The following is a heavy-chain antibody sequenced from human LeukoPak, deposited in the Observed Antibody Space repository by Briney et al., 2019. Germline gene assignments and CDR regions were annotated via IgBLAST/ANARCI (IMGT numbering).Heavy chain of an antibody. CDR1: GYTFTGYY. V-gene: IGHV1-2*02. Sequence: ASVKVSCKASGYTFTGYYMHWVRQAPGQGLEWMGWINPNSGGTNYAQKFQGRVTMTRDTSISTAYMELSRLRSDDTAVYYCARGSGYFDWLSPYYYYGMDVWGQGTTVTASS. CDR3: ARGSGYFDWLSPYYYYGMDV. D-gene: IGHD3-9*01. J-gene: IGHJ6*02. CDR2: INPNSGGT.